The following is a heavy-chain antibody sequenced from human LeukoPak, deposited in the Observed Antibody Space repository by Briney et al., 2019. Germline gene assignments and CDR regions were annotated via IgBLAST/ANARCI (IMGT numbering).Heavy chain of an antibody. D-gene: IGHD3-22*01. CDR3: ARDTRMSSGYHYFDL. Sequence: SQTLSLTCSVSGDSISSGDYYWSWVRQPPGKTLECIGYIYYSGSTYSNPSLRSRVTISVDTPNKQFSLKLSSVTVADTAVYYCARDTRMSSGYHYFDLWGQGTLVTVSS. CDR1: GDSISSGDYY. CDR2: IYYSGST. V-gene: IGHV4-30-4*01. J-gene: IGHJ4*02.